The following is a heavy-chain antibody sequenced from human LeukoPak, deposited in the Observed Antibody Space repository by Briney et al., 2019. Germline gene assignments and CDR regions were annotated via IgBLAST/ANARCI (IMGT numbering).Heavy chain of an antibody. CDR3: ARSLTGLDY. CDR1: GGSVSSGSYY. Sequence: SETLSLTCTVSGGSVSSGSYYWTWIRQPPGKGLEWIGYIYYSGSTNYNPSHKSRVTMSVDTSKNQFSLKLSSVTAADTAVYYCARSLTGLDYWGQGALVTVSS. V-gene: IGHV4-61*01. CDR2: IYYSGST. J-gene: IGHJ4*02. D-gene: IGHD3-9*01.